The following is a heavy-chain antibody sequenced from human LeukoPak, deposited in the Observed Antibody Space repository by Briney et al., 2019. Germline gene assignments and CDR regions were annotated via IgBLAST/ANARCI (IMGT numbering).Heavy chain of an antibody. CDR1: GFTVSSNY. CDR2: IYSGGST. V-gene: IGHV3-53*01. Sequence: PGGSLRLSCAASGFTVSSNYMSWVRQAPGKGLEWVSVIYSGGSTYYADSVKGRFTISRDNSKNTLYLQMNSLRAEDTAVYYCAKWRYFDWGYFDYWGQGTLVTVSS. D-gene: IGHD3-9*01. J-gene: IGHJ4*02. CDR3: AKWRYFDWGYFDY.